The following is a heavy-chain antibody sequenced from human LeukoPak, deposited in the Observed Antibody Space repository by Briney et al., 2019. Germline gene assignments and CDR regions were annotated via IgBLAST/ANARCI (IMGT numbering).Heavy chain of an antibody. V-gene: IGHV1-69*01. D-gene: IGHD4-17*01. Sequence: SVKLSCKVSGGTLSSFTITWVRQAPGQGLEWMGGIIPIFGSTNYAQKFQGRVTNTAEDSTSTAYMELRSLTPDDTAVYYCARGYDGGDFVPYTYWGQGTLVIVSS. CDR2: IIPIFGST. CDR1: GGTLSSFT. CDR3: ARGYDGGDFVPYTY. J-gene: IGHJ4*02.